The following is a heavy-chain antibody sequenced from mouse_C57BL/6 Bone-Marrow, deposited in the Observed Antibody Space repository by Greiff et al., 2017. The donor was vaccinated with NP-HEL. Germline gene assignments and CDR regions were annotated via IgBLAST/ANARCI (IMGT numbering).Heavy chain of an antibody. CDR3: AARYSNYLYYYAMDY. D-gene: IGHD2-5*01. V-gene: IGHV2-5*01. CDR2: IWSGGST. J-gene: IGHJ4*01. Sequence: VQLQQSGPGLVQPSQSLSITCTVSGFSLTSYGVHWVRQSPGKGLEWLGVIWSGGSTAYNAAFMSRLSITKENSKSQVFFKMNSLQADDTAIYYCAARYSNYLYYYAMDYWGQGTSVTVSS. CDR1: GFSLTSYG.